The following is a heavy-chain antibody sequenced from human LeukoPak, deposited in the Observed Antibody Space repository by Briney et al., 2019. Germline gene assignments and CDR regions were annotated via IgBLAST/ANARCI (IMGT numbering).Heavy chain of an antibody. CDR3: AKDQGYDSSCYYCYFDY. CDR2: ISGSGGST. CDR1: GFTFSSYA. V-gene: IGHV3-23*01. Sequence: GGSLRLSCAASGFTFSSYAMSWVRQAPGKGLEWVSAISGSGGSTYYADSVKGRFTISRDNSKNTLYLQMNSLRAEDTAVYYCAKDQGYDSSCYYCYFDYWGQGTLVTVSS. D-gene: IGHD3-22*01. J-gene: IGHJ4*02.